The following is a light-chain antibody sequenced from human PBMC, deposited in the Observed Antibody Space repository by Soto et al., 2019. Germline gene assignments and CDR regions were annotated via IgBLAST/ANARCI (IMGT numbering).Light chain of an antibody. CDR3: QQFNSYPIT. J-gene: IGKJ5*01. Sequence: DIQMTPSPSSLSASVGDRVTITCRASQDISNHLAWFQQKPGEAPKPLIYAASTLQSGIPSRFSGSGSGTDFTLTISSLHPEDFATYYCQQFNSYPITFGQGTRL. CDR1: QDISNH. V-gene: IGKV1-16*01. CDR2: AAS.